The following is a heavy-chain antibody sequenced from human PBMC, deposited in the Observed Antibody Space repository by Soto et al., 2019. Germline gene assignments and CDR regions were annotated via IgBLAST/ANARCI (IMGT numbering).Heavy chain of an antibody. V-gene: IGHV4-59*01. CDR1: DGSISGYY. Sequence: QVQLQESGPGLVKPSGTLSLTCTVSDGSISGYYWSWIRQPPGKGLEWIGYIFYSGITNYNPSLKSRVTISVDTSKNRFSLNLSSVTAADTAVYYCARAGWSNSWYFDYWGQGPLVTVSS. D-gene: IGHD6-13*01. J-gene: IGHJ4*02. CDR2: IFYSGIT. CDR3: ARAGWSNSWYFDY.